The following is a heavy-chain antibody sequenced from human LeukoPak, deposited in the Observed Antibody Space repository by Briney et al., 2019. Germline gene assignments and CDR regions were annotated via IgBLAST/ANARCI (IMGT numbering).Heavy chain of an antibody. J-gene: IGHJ4*02. CDR3: ARGPPPYRWWLRYMFDY. CDR1: GYTFTSYA. Sequence: ASVKVSCKASGYTFTSYAMHWVRQAPGQRLEWMGWINAGNGNTKYSQKFQGRVTITRDTSASTAYVELSSLRSEDTAVYYCARGPPPYRWWLRYMFDYWGQGTLVTVSS. CDR2: INAGNGNT. V-gene: IGHV1-3*01. D-gene: IGHD5-12*01.